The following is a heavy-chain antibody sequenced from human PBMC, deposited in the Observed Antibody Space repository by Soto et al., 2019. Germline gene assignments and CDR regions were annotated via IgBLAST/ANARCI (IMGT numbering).Heavy chain of an antibody. D-gene: IGHD3-10*01. V-gene: IGHV3-30*18. J-gene: IGHJ6*02. CDR1: GFTFSSYG. Sequence: GGSLRLSCAASGFTFSSYGMHWVRQAPGKGLEWVAVISYDGSNKYYADSVKGRFTTSRDNSKNTLYLQMNSLRAEDTAVYYCAKLGGAPNYGSGSYYPRGDGMDVWGQGTTVTVSS. CDR2: ISYDGSNK. CDR3: AKLGGAPNYGSGSYYPRGDGMDV.